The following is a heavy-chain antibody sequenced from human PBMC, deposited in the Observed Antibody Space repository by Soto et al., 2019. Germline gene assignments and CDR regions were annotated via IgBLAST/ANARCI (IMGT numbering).Heavy chain of an antibody. Sequence: ASVKVSCKVSGYTLTELSMHWVRQAPGKGLEWMGGFDPEDGETIYAQKFQGRVTMTEDTSTDTAYMELSSLRSEDTAVYYCATLLGIAVAADYDYRAQRTLVPVSS. V-gene: IGHV1-24*01. CDR3: ATLLGIAVAADYDY. CDR2: FDPEDGET. CDR1: GYTLTELS. J-gene: IGHJ4*02. D-gene: IGHD6-19*01.